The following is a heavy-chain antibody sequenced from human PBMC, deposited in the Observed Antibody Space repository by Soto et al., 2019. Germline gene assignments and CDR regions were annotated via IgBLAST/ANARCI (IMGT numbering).Heavy chain of an antibody. Sequence: QVQLVQSGPEVKKPGASVKVSCKGSGYTFSNYGVTWVRQAPGQGLERLGWVSAYNRNTDDAQKFEDRATMTIDTATNTAYLERRGLTPDDAAVYYCARERRWEPLLYWGQGTLVVVSP. V-gene: IGHV1-18*01. D-gene: IGHD1-26*01. CDR2: VSAYNRNT. CDR1: GYTFSNYG. J-gene: IGHJ4*02. CDR3: ARERRWEPLLY.